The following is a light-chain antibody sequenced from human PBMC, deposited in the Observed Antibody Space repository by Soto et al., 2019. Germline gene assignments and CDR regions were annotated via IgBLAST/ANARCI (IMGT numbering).Light chain of an antibody. V-gene: IGLV2-14*01. Sequence: QSVLTQTASVSGSPGQSITIACTGTISDVGGYSYVSWYQQHPGKAPKLMIYEVSNRPSGVSNRFSGSKSGNTASLTISGLQAEDEADYYCSSYTSSSTYVFGTGTKVTVL. J-gene: IGLJ1*01. CDR3: SSYTSSSTYV. CDR2: EVS. CDR1: ISDVGGYSY.